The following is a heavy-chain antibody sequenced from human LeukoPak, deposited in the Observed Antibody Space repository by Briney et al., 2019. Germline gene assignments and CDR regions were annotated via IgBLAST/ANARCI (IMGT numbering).Heavy chain of an antibody. V-gene: IGHV5-51*01. J-gene: IGHJ6*03. CDR1: GYSFASYW. D-gene: IGHD1-1*01. CDR3: ARAGIDNWNDAYYYMDV. CDR2: IYPGDSDT. Sequence: GESLKISCKGSGYSFASYWIGWGRQMPGKGLEWMGMIYPGDSDTRYSPSFQGQVTISADKSINTAYLQWSSLRSEDTAVYYCARAGIDNWNDAYYYMDVWGKGTTVTVSS.